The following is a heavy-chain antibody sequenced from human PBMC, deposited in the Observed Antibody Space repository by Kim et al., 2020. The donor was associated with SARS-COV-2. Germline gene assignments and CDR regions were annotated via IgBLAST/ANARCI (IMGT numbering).Heavy chain of an antibody. Sequence: NPSLKSRVTMSVDTSKNQFSLKLSSVTAADTAVYYCARDRLPYYYYGMDVWGQGTTVTVSS. V-gene: IGHV4-4*07. CDR3: ARDRLPYYYYGMDV. J-gene: IGHJ6*02.